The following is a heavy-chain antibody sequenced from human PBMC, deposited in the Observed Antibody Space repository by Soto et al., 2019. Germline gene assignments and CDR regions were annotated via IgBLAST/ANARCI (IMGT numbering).Heavy chain of an antibody. CDR1: GGSISSGDYY. D-gene: IGHD5-18*01. V-gene: IGHV4-30-4*01. J-gene: IGHJ6*02. Sequence: SETLSLTCTVSGGSISSGDYYWSWIRQPPGKGLEWIGYIYYSGSTYYNPSLKSRVTISVDTSKNQFSLKLSSVTAADTAVYYCARGKRGYSYGYYYYYGMDVRGQGTTVTVSS. CDR3: ARGKRGYSYGYYYYYGMDV. CDR2: IYYSGST.